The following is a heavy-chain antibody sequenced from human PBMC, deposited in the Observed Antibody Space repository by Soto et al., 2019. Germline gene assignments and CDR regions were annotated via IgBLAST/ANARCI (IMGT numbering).Heavy chain of an antibody. D-gene: IGHD6-6*01. V-gene: IGHV5-10-1*01. CDR2: IDPSDSYT. CDR3: ARRYSSYNRGYWFDP. J-gene: IGHJ5*02. Sequence: GESLKISCKGSGYSFTSYWISWVRQMPGKGLEWMGRIDPSDSYTNYSPSFQGHVTISADKSISTAYLQLSSLKASDTAMYYCARRYSSYNRGYWFDPWGQGTLVTVSS. CDR1: GYSFTSYW.